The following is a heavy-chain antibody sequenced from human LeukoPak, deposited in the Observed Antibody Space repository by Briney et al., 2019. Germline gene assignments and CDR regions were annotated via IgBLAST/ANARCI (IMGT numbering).Heavy chain of an antibody. CDR3: ARDTGGNYYGSGSYYPY. CDR1: GYSISSGYY. CDR2: IYHSGST. J-gene: IGHJ4*02. V-gene: IGHV4-38-2*02. D-gene: IGHD3-10*01. Sequence: SETLSLTCTVSGYSISSGYYWGWIRQPPGRGLEWIGSIYHSGSTYYNPSLKSRVIISVDTSKNQFSLKLSSVTAADTAVYYCARDTGGNYYGSGSYYPYWGQGTLVTVSS.